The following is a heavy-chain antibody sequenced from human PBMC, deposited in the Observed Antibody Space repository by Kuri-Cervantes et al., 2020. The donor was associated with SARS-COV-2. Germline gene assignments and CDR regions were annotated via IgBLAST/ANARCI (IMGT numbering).Heavy chain of an antibody. CDR3: ASLGRGRLLWFTN. CDR1: GYTLTELS. Sequence: ASVKVSCKVSGYTLTELSMHWVRQAPGKGLEWMGGFDPEDGETIYAQKFQGRVTMTRNTSISTAYMEPSSLRSEDTAVYYCASLGRGRLLWFTNWGQGTLVTVSS. CDR2: FDPEDGET. D-gene: IGHD3-10*01. J-gene: IGHJ4*02. V-gene: IGHV1-24*01.